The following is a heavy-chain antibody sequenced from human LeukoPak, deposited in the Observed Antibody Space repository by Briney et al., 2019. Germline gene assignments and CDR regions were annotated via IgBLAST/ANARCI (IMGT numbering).Heavy chain of an antibody. J-gene: IGHJ4*02. CDR1: GGTFSSYA. CDR2: IIPIFGTA. Sequence: SVKVSCKASGGTFSSYAISWVRQAPGQGLEWMGGIIPIFGTANYAQKFQGRVTITTDESTSTAYMELRSLRSDDTAVYYCARNLWFGESHFDYWGQGTLVTVSS. D-gene: IGHD3-10*01. V-gene: IGHV1-69*05. CDR3: ARNLWFGESHFDY.